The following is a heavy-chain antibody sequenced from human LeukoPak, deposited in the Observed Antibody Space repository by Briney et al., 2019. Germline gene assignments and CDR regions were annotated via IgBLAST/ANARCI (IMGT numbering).Heavy chain of an antibody. D-gene: IGHD1-26*01. CDR3: ARDESGSYDINWFDP. CDR2: ISSSSSYI. Sequence: GGSLRLSCAASGFTFSSYAMSWVRQAPGKGLEWVSSISSSSSYIYYADSVKGRFTISRDNAKNSLYLQMNSLRAEDTAVYYCARDESGSYDINWFDPWGQGTLVTVSS. J-gene: IGHJ5*02. V-gene: IGHV3-21*01. CDR1: GFTFSSYA.